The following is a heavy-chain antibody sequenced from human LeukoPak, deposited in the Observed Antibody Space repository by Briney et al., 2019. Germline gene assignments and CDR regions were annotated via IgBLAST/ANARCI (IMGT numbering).Heavy chain of an antibody. Sequence: SETLSLTCTVSGGSISPYYWNWVRQPPGKGLEWIGYIYYSGSTNYNPSLKSRVTISVDTSKNQFSLKVNSVTAADTAVYYCARRVYSGYVDYFDYWGQGTLVTVSS. CDR1: GGSISPYY. D-gene: IGHD5-12*01. CDR2: IYYSGST. V-gene: IGHV4-59*08. J-gene: IGHJ4*02. CDR3: ARRVYSGYVDYFDY.